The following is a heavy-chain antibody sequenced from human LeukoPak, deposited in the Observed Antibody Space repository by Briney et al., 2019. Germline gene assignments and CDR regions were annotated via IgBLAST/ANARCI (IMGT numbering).Heavy chain of an antibody. V-gene: IGHV4-59*01. Sequence: SETLSLTCTVSGGSISSYYWSRIRQPPGKGLEWIGYIYYSGSTNYNPSLKSRVTISVDTSKNQFSLKLSSVTAADTAVYYCARGIAARPINWFDPWGQGTLVTVSS. CDR3: ARGIAARPINWFDP. J-gene: IGHJ5*02. CDR2: IYYSGST. D-gene: IGHD6-6*01. CDR1: GGSISSYY.